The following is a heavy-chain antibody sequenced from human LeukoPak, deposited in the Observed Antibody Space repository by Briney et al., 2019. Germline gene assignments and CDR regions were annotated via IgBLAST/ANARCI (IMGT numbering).Heavy chain of an antibody. V-gene: IGHV3-21*01. J-gene: IGHJ3*02. CDR2: LFSSSTYK. D-gene: IGHD3-22*01. CDR3: ARMDDSSGYAFDI. Sequence: GGSLRLSCAASGFTFSSYSMNWVRQAPGKGLEWVSSLFSSSTYKYYADSVKGRFTISRDNAKNSLYLQMNSLRGEDTAVYYCARMDDSSGYAFDIWGQGTMVTVPS. CDR1: GFTFSSYS.